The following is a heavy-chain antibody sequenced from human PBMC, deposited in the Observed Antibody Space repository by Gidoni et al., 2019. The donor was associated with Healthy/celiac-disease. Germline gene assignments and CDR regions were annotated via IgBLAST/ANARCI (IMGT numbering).Heavy chain of an antibody. CDR1: GGSINSYY. D-gene: IGHD4-17*01. CDR3: ARDFRDGDLYDAFDI. J-gene: IGHJ3*02. CDR2: IYYSGST. V-gene: IGHV4-59*01. Sequence: QVQLQESGPGLVKPSETLSLTCTVSGGSINSYYWSWSRQPPGKGLEWIGYIYYSGSTNYNPSLKSRVTISVDTSKNQFSLKLSSVTAADTAVYYCARDFRDGDLYDAFDIWGQGTMVTVS.